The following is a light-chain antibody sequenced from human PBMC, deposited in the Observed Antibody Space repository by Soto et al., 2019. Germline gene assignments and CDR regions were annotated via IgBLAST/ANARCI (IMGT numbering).Light chain of an antibody. CDR3: SSYTSTNTWV. V-gene: IGLV2-14*01. Sequence: QSALTQPASLSGSPGQSITISCTGTRSDVGLHNFVSWHQQHPSKAPKFMIYGVNNRPSGVSNRFSGSKSGNTASLTISGLQAEDEADYYCSSYTSTNTWVFGGGTKLTVL. J-gene: IGLJ3*02. CDR1: RSDVGLHNF. CDR2: GVN.